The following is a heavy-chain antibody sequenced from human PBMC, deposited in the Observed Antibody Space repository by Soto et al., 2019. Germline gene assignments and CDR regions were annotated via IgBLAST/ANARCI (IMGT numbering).Heavy chain of an antibody. D-gene: IGHD2-15*01. Sequence: QVQLVESGGGVVQPGRSLRLSCAASGFTFSSYAMHWVRQAPGKGLEWVAVISYDGSNKYYADSVKGRFTISRDNSKNTLYLQMNSLRAEDTAVYYCARDSGRGGRLTYYYDYYGMDVCGQGTTVTVSS. CDR1: GFTFSSYA. CDR2: ISYDGSNK. CDR3: ARDSGRGGRLTYYYDYYGMDV. V-gene: IGHV3-30-3*01. J-gene: IGHJ6*02.